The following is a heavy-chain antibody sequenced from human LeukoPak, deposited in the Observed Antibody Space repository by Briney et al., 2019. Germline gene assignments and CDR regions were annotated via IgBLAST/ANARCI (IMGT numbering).Heavy chain of an antibody. CDR1: GYTFTSYG. J-gene: IGHJ4*02. CDR2: ISAYNGNT. V-gene: IGHV1-18*01. CDR3: ARLPPRCGDCYSAGDY. D-gene: IGHD2-21*02. Sequence: GASVKVSCKASGYTFTSYGISWVRQAPGQGLEWMGWISAYNGNTNYAQKLQGRVTMTTDTSTSTAYMELRSLRSDDTAVYYCARLPPRCGDCYSAGDYWGQGTLVTVSS.